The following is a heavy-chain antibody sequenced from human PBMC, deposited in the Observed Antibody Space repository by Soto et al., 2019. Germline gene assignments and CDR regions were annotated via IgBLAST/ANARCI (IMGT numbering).Heavy chain of an antibody. V-gene: IGHV3-48*03. CDR3: AGAPRNFYYNGMDV. J-gene: IGHJ6*02. Sequence: EVQLVESGGDLVQPGGSLRLSCATSGFTFSHYEMNWVRQAPGKGLEWVSYISSGGTTINYAGSVKGRFTVSRDNAKNSLYLQMNSLRAEDTAVYYCAGAPRNFYYNGMDVWGHGTTVTVSS. CDR2: ISSGGTTI. CDR1: GFTFSHYE.